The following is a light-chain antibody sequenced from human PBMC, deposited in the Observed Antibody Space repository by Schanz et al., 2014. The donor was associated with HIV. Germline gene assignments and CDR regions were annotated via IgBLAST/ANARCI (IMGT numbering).Light chain of an antibody. V-gene: IGKV1-27*01. Sequence: DIQMTQSPSTLSAAVGDRVTITCRASQGIGNSLAWYQQKPGKAPELLIYAASTLQSGVPSRFSGSGSGTDFTLTISNLQPGDIATYYCQNYNSAPSFGQGTKVEIK. J-gene: IGKJ1*01. CDR1: QGIGNS. CDR2: AAS. CDR3: QNYNSAPS.